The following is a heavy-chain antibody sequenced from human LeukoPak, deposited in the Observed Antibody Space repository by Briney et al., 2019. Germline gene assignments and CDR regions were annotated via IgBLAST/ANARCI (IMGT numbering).Heavy chain of an antibody. J-gene: IGHJ4*02. D-gene: IGHD5-12*01. Sequence: TGGSLRLSCAASGFTFSSYWMTWVRQAPGKRLEWVANINQDGSVKYYVDSVKGRFTISRDNAKNSLYLQMNSLRAEDTAVYYCARDRGGEATIDYWGQGTLVTVSS. V-gene: IGHV3-7*03. CDR1: GFTFSSYW. CDR3: ARDRGGEATIDY. CDR2: INQDGSVK.